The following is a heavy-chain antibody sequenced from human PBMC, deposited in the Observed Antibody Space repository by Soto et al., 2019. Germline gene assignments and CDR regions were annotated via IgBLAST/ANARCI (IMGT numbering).Heavy chain of an antibody. J-gene: IGHJ4*02. CDR3: ARGMYSSGWYGTYFDY. Sequence: QVQLVQSGAEVKKPGSSVKVSCKASRGTFSSYAISWVRQAPGQGLEWMGGIIPIFGTANYAQKFQGRVTITADESTSTAYMELSSLRSEDTAVYYCARGMYSSGWYGTYFDYWGQGTLVTVSS. CDR1: RGTFSSYA. D-gene: IGHD6-19*01. CDR2: IIPIFGTA. V-gene: IGHV1-69*12.